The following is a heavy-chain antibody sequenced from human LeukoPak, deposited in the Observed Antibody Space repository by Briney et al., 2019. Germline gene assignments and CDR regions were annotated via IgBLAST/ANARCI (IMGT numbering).Heavy chain of an antibody. CDR2: MNPNSGNT. J-gene: IGHJ4*02. Sequence: ASVKVSCKASGYTFTSYDINWVRQATGHRLEWMGWMNPNSGNTGYAQKFQGRVTITRNTSISTAYMELSSLRSEDTAVYYCARAPLGGYYFSHGWGQGTLVSVSS. CDR3: ARAPLGGYYFSHG. D-gene: IGHD3-3*01. V-gene: IGHV1-8*03. CDR1: GYTFTSYD.